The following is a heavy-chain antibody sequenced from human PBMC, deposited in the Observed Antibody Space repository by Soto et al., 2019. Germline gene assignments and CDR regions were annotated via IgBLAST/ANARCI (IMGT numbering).Heavy chain of an antibody. CDR2: INSDGSST. CDR1: GFTFSSYW. D-gene: IGHD1-26*01. CDR3: ARDDSGTYVY. J-gene: IGHJ4*02. V-gene: IGHV3-74*01. Sequence: EVQLVESGGGLVQPGGSLRLSCAASGFTFSSYWMHWVRQAPGKGLVWVSRINSDGSSTSYADSVKGRFTISRDNAENTLYLPMNSLRVEDTAMYYCARDDSGTYVYWGQGTLVTVSS.